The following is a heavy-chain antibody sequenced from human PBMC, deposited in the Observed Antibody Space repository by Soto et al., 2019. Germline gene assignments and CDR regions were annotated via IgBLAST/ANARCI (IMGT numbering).Heavy chain of an antibody. CDR1: GYTFTGYY. CDR2: ISPDGGST. Sequence: ASVKVSCKASGYTFTGYYIHWVRQAPGQGLEWMGIISPDGGSTRYSQKFQARITMTRDTSTSTVYMELSSLRSEDTAVYYCARAPRGGVIIVITSAQIDYWGQGTLVTVSS. D-gene: IGHD3-10*01. J-gene: IGHJ4*02. CDR3: ARAPRGGVIIVITSAQIDY. V-gene: IGHV1-46*01.